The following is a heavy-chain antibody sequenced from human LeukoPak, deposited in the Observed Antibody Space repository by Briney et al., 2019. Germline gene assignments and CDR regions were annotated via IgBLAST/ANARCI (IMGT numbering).Heavy chain of an antibody. V-gene: IGHV1-69*06. D-gene: IGHD3-3*01. Sequence: SVKVSCKASGDTFCTFSFNWVRQAPSEGLEWLGGLTPLAGTPNYAQKFQGRLTISADKSTSTVYMELSRLTSEDTAVYFCAKFWSGYYTDWGQGTLVSVSS. J-gene: IGHJ4*02. CDR1: GDTFCTFS. CDR2: LTPLAGTP. CDR3: AKFWSGYYTD.